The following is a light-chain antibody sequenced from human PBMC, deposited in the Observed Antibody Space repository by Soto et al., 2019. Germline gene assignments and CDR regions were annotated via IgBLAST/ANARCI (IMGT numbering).Light chain of an antibody. J-gene: IGKJ2*01. CDR2: GAS. CDR3: QQYGSSPPEYT. CDR1: QSVRSSY. Sequence: EIVLTQSPGTLSLSPGERATLSCRASQSVRSSYLAWYQQEPGQAPRLLIYGASARATGIPDRFSGSGSGTDFTLTISRLEPEDFAVYYCQQYGSSPPEYTFGQGTKLEIK. V-gene: IGKV3-20*01.